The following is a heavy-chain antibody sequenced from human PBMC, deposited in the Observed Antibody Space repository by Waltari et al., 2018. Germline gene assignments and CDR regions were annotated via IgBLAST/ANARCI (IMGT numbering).Heavy chain of an antibody. CDR1: GGSISSYY. CDR2: IYTSGST. D-gene: IGHD2-2*01. V-gene: IGHV4-4*07. CDR3: ARDPRYCSSTSCYDWYFDL. Sequence: QVQLQESGPGLVKPSETLSLTCTVSGGSISSYYWSWIRQPAGKGLEWIGRIYTSGSTNYNPSRKSRVTMSVDTSKNQFSLKLSSVTAADTAVYYCARDPRYCSSTSCYDWYFDLWGRGTLVAVSS. J-gene: IGHJ2*01.